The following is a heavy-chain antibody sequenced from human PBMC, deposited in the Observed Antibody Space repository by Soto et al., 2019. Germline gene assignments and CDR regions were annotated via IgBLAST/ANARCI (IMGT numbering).Heavy chain of an antibody. CDR1: GFTVSDHY. V-gene: IGHV3-72*01. CDR2: IRNKVNSYTT. Sequence: EVQLVESGGGLVQPGGSLRLSCAASGFTVSDHYMDWVRQAPGKGLEWIGRIRNKVNSYTTEYAASVKGRFTISRDDSQNSLYLEMNSLKTEDTAVYYCSRTFYYGSGSFDAFDMWGQGTLVTVSS. J-gene: IGHJ3*02. CDR3: SRTFYYGSGSFDAFDM. D-gene: IGHD3-10*01.